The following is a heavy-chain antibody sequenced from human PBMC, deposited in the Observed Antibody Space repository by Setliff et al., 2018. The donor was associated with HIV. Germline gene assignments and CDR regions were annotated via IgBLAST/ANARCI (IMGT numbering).Heavy chain of an antibody. Sequence: SETLSLTCAVYGGSFNGYYWTWIRQSPGKGLEWIGEINHSGITNYNPTLKSRVTISTDTSKNQFSLRLNSVTAADTAVYYCARVRLRVPPSIFDYWGQGALVTVSS. V-gene: IGHV4-34*01. CDR1: GGSFNGYY. J-gene: IGHJ4*02. CDR2: INHSGIT. CDR3: ARVRLRVPPSIFDY. D-gene: IGHD2-2*01.